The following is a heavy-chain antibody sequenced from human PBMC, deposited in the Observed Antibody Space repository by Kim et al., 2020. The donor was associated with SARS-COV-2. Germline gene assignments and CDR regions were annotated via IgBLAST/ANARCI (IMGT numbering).Heavy chain of an antibody. J-gene: IGHJ6*03. CDR3: ARGGRYFDWLSPYYYYYYMDV. Sequence: ASVKVSCKASGYTFTSYDINWVRQATGQGLEWMGWMNPNSGNTGYAQKFQGRVTMTRNTSISTAYMELSSLRSEDTAVYYCARGGRYFDWLSPYYYYYYMDVGGKGTTVTVSS. CDR2: MNPNSGNT. CDR1: GYTFTSYD. D-gene: IGHD3-9*01. V-gene: IGHV1-8*01.